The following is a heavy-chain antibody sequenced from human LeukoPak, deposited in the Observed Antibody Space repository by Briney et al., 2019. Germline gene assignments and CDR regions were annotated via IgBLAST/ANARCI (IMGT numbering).Heavy chain of an antibody. J-gene: IGHJ4*02. CDR2: IYYRSKWYN. Sequence: SQTLSFTCVVSGDSVSRNNAAWHWIRQSPSRGIEWLGRIYYRSKWYNDYAPSVKSRITINPDTSKNQFSPQLNSVTPEDTAVYYCAKGGGAIDYWGQGTLVTVSS. V-gene: IGHV6-1*01. CDR3: AKGGGAIDY. CDR1: GDSVSRNNAA. D-gene: IGHD5-12*01.